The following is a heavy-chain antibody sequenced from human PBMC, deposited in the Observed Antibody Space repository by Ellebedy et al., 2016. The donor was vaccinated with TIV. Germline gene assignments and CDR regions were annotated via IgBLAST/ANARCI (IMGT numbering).Heavy chain of an antibody. Sequence: GESLKISCAASGFTFSSYAMTWVRQAPGTGQEWVSDITYSGGSTYYADSVKGRFTLSRDNSKNTLYLQMNSLRAEDTAVYYCAKVAACPGVVWVFDYWGQGTLVTVSS. D-gene: IGHD6-6*01. V-gene: IGHV3-23*01. J-gene: IGHJ4*02. CDR2: ITYSGGST. CDR3: AKVAACPGVVWVFDY. CDR1: GFTFSSYA.